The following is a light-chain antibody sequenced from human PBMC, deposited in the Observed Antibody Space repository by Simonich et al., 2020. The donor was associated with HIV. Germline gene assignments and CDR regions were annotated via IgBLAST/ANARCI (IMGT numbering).Light chain of an antibody. Sequence: DIQMTQSPSSLSASVRDRVTITCRASQSISTYLNWYQQKPGKAPNLLIYAASSLQSGVPSRLSGIGSGTDFILTISSLQPEDFVTYYCQQSFSTPFTFGPGTKVDIK. J-gene: IGKJ3*01. CDR1: QSISTY. CDR2: AAS. CDR3: QQSFSTPFT. V-gene: IGKV1-39*01.